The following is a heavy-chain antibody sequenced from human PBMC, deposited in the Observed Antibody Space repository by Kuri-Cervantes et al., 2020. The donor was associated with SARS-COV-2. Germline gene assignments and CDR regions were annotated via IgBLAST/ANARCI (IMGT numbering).Heavy chain of an antibody. CDR2: IIPILGTA. D-gene: IGHD1-1*01. J-gene: IGHJ4*02. Sequence: SVKVSCKASGYTFTSYDISWVRQAPGQGLEWMGRIIPILGTANYAQKFQGRVTITADKSTSTAYMELSSLRSEDTAVYYCALDPRVRSRPLSYWGQGTLVTVSS. V-gene: IGHV1-69*04. CDR1: GYTFTSYD. CDR3: ALDPRVRSRPLSY.